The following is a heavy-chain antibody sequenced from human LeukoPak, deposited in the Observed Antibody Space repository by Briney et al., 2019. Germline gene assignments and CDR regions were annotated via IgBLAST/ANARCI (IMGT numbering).Heavy chain of an antibody. CDR3: AKDGGSSGVFDY. CDR2: IRYDGSNK. Sequence: GGSLRLSCAASGFSFSNYGMHWVRQAPGKGLEWVAFIRYDGSNKYYADSVKGRFTISRDNSKIAVYVQMNSLRAEDTAVYYCAKDGGSSGVFDYWGQGIMVTVSS. D-gene: IGHD1-26*01. J-gene: IGHJ4*02. CDR1: GFSFSNYG. V-gene: IGHV3-30*02.